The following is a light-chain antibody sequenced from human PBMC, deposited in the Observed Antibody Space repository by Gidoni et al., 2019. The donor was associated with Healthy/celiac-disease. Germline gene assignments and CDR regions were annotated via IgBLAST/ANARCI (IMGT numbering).Light chain of an antibody. CDR1: QSVSSSY. CDR2: GAS. V-gene: IGKV3-20*01. Sequence: EIVLTPSPGTLSLSPGERATLSCRASQSVSSSYLAWYQQKPGQAPRLLIYGASSRATGIPDSFSGSGSGTDFTLTISRLEPEDFAVYYCQQYGSSPTFGQGTKLEIK. CDR3: QQYGSSPT. J-gene: IGKJ2*01.